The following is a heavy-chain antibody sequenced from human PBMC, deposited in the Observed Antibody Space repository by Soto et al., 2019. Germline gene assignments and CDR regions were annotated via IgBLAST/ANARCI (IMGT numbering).Heavy chain of an antibody. D-gene: IGHD6-13*01. CDR2: IYYSGST. CDR1: GESISGTIYY. V-gene: IGHV4-39*02. J-gene: IGHJ4*02. CDR3: ARPGGSGWFYFDS. Sequence: SETLSLTYIVSGESISGTIYYWGWIRQPPGKGLEWIGSIYYSGSTYYNPSLKSRVTISVDTSKNHFSLKLTSVTAADTAVYYCARPGGSGWFYFDSWGQGSQVTVSS.